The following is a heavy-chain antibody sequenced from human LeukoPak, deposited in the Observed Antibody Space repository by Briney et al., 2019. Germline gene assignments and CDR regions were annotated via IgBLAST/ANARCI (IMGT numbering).Heavy chain of an antibody. D-gene: IGHD3-10*02. J-gene: IGHJ4*02. CDR1: GYSINGGYF. V-gene: IGHV4-38-2*01. CDR3: VRHPVVVRGVMGLERNVTPFDY. Sequence: SETLSLTCAVSGYSINGGYFWGWIRQPPGKGLEWIGSIYHSGSTYYNPSLKSRVTMSVDTSKNQISLKLRSVTAADTAVYYCVRHPVVVRGVMGLERNVTPFDYWGQRTLVTVSS. CDR2: IYHSGST.